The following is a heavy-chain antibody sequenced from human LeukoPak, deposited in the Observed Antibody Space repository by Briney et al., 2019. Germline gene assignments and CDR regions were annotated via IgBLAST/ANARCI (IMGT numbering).Heavy chain of an antibody. CDR3: ARVGSGGAWFDF. CDR2: VYATGTT. D-gene: IGHD6-19*01. CDR1: SVSLTGYY. Sequence: SETLSLTCTVSSVSLTGYYWSWIRQPPGKGLEWIAYVYATGTTNYNPSLKTRATISMDTSKNQLSLTLTSVTAADTAVYYCARVGSGGAWFDFWGQGTLVSVSS. V-gene: IGHV4-59*01. J-gene: IGHJ4*02.